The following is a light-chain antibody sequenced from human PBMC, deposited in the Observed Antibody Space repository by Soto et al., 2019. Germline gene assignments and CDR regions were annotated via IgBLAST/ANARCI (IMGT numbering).Light chain of an antibody. J-gene: IGLJ1*01. CDR2: EVS. V-gene: IGLV2-14*01. CDR1: SSDVGSYNY. Sequence: QSVLTQPASVSVSPGQSITRSCTGASSDVGSYNYVSWYQQYPGKAPKLMLFEVSARPSGVSNRFSGSKSGNTASLTISGLQAEDEADYYCSSYTSSSSLVFGTGTRSPS. CDR3: SSYTSSSSLV.